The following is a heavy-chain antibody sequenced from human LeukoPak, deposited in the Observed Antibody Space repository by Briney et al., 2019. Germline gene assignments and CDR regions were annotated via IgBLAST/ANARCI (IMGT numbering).Heavy chain of an antibody. Sequence: GGSLRLSCALSGFTSGFTFSNSWMSWVRQAPGRGLEWVANIKQDGSDKYYVDSVKGRFTISRDNAKNSLYLRMNSLRAEDTAVYYCARDGTYGSSWYDLDYWGQGTLVTVSS. CDR2: IKQDGSDK. CDR3: ARDGTYGSSWYDLDY. CDR1: GFTFSNSW. J-gene: IGHJ4*02. V-gene: IGHV3-7*01. D-gene: IGHD6-13*01.